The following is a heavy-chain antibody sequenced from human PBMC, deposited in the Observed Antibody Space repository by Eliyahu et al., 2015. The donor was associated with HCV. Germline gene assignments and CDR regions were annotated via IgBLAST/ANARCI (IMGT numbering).Heavy chain of an antibody. J-gene: IGHJ6*02. CDR2: ISDDGNSK. V-gene: IGHV3-30*18. CDR3: AKDRGCSSTSCYGYYYGLDV. CDR1: GFXXNTXG. Sequence: QVQLVESGGGVVQPGRSLRLSCAASGFXXNTXGMXWVRQAPGKGLEWVAVISDDGNSKFYAGSVKGRFTISRDNSNNTLYLQMNSLSAADTAMYYCAKDRGCSSTSCYGYYYGLDVWGQGTTVTVSS. D-gene: IGHD2-2*01.